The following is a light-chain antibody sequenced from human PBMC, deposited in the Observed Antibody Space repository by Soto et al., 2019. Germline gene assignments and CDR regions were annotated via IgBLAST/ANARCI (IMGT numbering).Light chain of an antibody. CDR1: QSVLYSSNNKNY. CDR2: WAS. CDR3: QQDYSSLWT. V-gene: IGKV4-1*01. Sequence: DIVLTQSPDSLAVSLGERATINCKTSQSVLYSSNNKNYLAWYQQKPGQPPKLLIYWASTRESGVPDRFSGSGSGTDFTLTISSLQAEDVAVYDCQQDYSSLWTFGQGTKVEIK. J-gene: IGKJ1*01.